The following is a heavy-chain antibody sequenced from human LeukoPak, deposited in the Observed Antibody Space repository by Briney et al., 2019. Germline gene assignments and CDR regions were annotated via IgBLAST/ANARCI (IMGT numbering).Heavy chain of an antibody. Sequence: PSETLSLTCTASGGSISSYYWGWIRQPPGKGLEWIGYIYHSGSTYYNPSLKSRVTISVDRSKNQFSLKLSSVTAADTAVYYCARTDYYDSSGYYSDYWGQGTLVTVSS. CDR1: GGSISSYY. V-gene: IGHV4-59*12. CDR2: IYHSGST. CDR3: ARTDYYDSSGYYSDY. J-gene: IGHJ4*02. D-gene: IGHD3-22*01.